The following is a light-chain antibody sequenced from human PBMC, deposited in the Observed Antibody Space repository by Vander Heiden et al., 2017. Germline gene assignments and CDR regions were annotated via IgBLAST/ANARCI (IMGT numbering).Light chain of an antibody. J-gene: IGKJ2*01. CDR3: QQYASLPSI. CDR1: QDISNY. Sequence: DIQMTQSPSSLSASVGDRVTITCRASQDISNYLNWLQQKPGEAPKLLIYGACNFEAGVPSRFSGSGSGTDFTFTIISLQPDDIATYYCQQYASLPSIFGQGTKLEI. V-gene: IGKV1-33*01. CDR2: GAC.